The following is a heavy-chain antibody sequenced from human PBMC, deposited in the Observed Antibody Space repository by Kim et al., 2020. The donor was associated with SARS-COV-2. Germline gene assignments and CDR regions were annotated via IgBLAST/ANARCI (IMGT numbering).Heavy chain of an antibody. D-gene: IGHD1-26*01. CDR2: IHTSGTT. CDR3: ARGNSGNFILD. V-gene: IGHV4-4*07. CDR1: GASISSSF. Sequence: SETLSLTCTFSGASISSSFWNWIRQPAGKGLEWVGRIHTSGTTNYNPSLMSRGTMSVDTSNNQFSLTLSSVTATDTAAYYCARGNSGNFILDWGQGTLVT. J-gene: IGHJ4*02.